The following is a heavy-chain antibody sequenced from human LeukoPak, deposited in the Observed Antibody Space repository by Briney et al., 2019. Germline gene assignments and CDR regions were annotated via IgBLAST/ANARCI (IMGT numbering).Heavy chain of an antibody. CDR2: IYYSGST. Sequence: SETLSLTCTVSGGSISSGGYYWSWIRQHPGKGLEWIGYIYYSGSTYYNPSLKSRVTISVDTSKNQFSLKLSSVTAADTAVYYCARDVTMGPADAFDIWGPGTMVTVSS. V-gene: IGHV4-31*03. D-gene: IGHD3-10*01. CDR3: ARDVTMGPADAFDI. J-gene: IGHJ3*02. CDR1: GGSISSGGYY.